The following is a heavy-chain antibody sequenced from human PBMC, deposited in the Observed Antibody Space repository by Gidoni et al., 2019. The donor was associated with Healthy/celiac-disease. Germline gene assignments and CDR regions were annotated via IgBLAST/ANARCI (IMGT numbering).Heavy chain of an antibody. V-gene: IGHV3-23*01. CDR2: ISGSGGST. Sequence: EVQLLESGGGLAQPGGSLRLSCAASGFPFSSYARSWVRQAPGKGLGWVSAISGSGGSTYYADSVKGRFTISRDNSKNTLYLQMNSLRAEDTAVYYCAKVWPSRIKAGATGYFDYWGQGTLVTVSS. CDR3: AKVWPSRIKAGATGYFDY. J-gene: IGHJ4*02. D-gene: IGHD1-26*01. CDR1: GFPFSSYA.